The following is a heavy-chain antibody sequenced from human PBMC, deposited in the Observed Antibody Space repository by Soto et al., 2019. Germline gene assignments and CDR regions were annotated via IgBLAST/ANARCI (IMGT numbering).Heavy chain of an antibody. V-gene: IGHV1-46*03. J-gene: IGHJ3*02. D-gene: IGHD3-10*01. CDR3: ARDGTMVRGIDDAFDI. Sequence: ASVKVSCKASGYTFTSYYMHWVRQAPGQGLEWMGIINPSGGSTSYAQKFQGRVTMTRDTSTSTVYMELSSLRSEDTAVYYCARDGTMVRGIDDAFDIWGKGTMVTVSS. CDR2: INPSGGST. CDR1: GYTFTSYY.